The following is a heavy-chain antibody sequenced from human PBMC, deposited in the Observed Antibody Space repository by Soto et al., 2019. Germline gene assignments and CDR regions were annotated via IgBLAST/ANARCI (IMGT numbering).Heavy chain of an antibody. CDR2: IFSSGST. J-gene: IGHJ4*02. Sequence: SESLSLTCTVSGGSITTFYWSWVRQPAGKGLEWIGRIFSSGSTSFNPSLESRVAMSVDTSKNHFSLNLSSVTAADMAVYYCAREGSYSAYNFAHGIQLWSFDFWGQGALVPVSS. V-gene: IGHV4-4*07. CDR3: AREGSYSAYNFAHGIQLWSFDF. D-gene: IGHD5-12*01. CDR1: GGSITTFY.